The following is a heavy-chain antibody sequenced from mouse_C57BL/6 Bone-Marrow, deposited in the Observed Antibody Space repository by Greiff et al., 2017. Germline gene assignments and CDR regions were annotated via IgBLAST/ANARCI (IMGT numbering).Heavy chain of an antibody. V-gene: IGHV14-4*01. J-gene: IGHJ2*01. D-gene: IGHD1-1*01. Sequence: LQQSGAELVRPGASVKLSCTASGFNIKDDYMHWVKQRPEQGLEWIGWIDPENGDTEYASKFQGKATITTDTSSNPAYLQLSSLTSEDTAVYYCTFITAVPGDYWGQGTTLPVSS. CDR1: GFNIKDDY. CDR2: IDPENGDT. CDR3: TFITAVPGDY.